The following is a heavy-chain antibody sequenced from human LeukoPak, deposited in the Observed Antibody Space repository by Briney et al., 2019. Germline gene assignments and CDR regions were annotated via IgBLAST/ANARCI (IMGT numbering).Heavy chain of an antibody. CDR1: GFTFSSYS. D-gene: IGHD4-23*01. V-gene: IGHV3-21*01. CDR2: ISSSSYI. CDR3: ARDLLWTTVVTLYYYYGMDV. Sequence: GGSLRLSCAASGFTFSSYSMNWVRQAPGKGLEWVSSISSSSYIYYADSVKGRFTISRDNAKNSLYLQMNSLRAEDTAVYYCARDLLWTTVVTLYYYYGMDVWGQGTTVTVSS. J-gene: IGHJ6*02.